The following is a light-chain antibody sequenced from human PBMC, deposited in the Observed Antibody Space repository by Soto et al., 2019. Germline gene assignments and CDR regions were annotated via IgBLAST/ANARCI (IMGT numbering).Light chain of an antibody. CDR3: HSYTRKSTGV. V-gene: IGLV2-14*01. J-gene: IGLJ1*01. CDR1: SSDVGGYNY. Sequence: QSALTQPASVSGSPGQSITISCTGTSSDVGGYNYVSWYQQHPGKAPKLIIYEVSNRPSGVSNRFSGSKSGNTASLTISGPQAEDEGDYYCHSYTRKSTGVCGTGTTVPVL. CDR2: EVS.